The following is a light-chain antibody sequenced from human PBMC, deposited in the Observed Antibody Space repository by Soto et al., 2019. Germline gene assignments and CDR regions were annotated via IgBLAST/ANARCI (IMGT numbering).Light chain of an antibody. CDR1: PSVTNF. CDR3: QQYNNWPPT. Sequence: PGERATLSCSASPSVTNFLAWYQQKPGQAPRLLIYGAFNRATGIPARFSGSGSGTEFTLTISSLQSEDFAVYYCQQYNNWPPTFGQGTKVDIK. J-gene: IGKJ1*01. CDR2: GAF. V-gene: IGKV3D-15*01.